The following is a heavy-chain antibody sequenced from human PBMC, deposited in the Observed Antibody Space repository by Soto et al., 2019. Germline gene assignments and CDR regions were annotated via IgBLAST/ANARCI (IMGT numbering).Heavy chain of an antibody. J-gene: IGHJ4*02. D-gene: IGHD3-10*01. Sequence: ASVTVSCKASGYTFTSYAMHWVRQAPGQRLEWMGWINAGNGNTKYSQKFQGRVTITRDTSASTAYMELSSLRSEDTAVYYCARARPYGSGSSPGDYWGQGTLVTVSS. CDR1: GYTFTSYA. CDR3: ARARPYGSGSSPGDY. V-gene: IGHV1-3*01. CDR2: INAGNGNT.